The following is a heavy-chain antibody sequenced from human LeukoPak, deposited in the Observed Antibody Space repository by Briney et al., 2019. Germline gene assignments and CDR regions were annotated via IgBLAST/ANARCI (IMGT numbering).Heavy chain of an antibody. Sequence: GGSLRLSCAASGFPFSTYWMSWVRQAPGEGLQWVANINQDGSEENSVDSVKGRFTISRDNAKNSLYLQMNSLRGEDTAVYYCARDLTGPYFYYGMDVWGQGTTVTVSS. CDR3: ARDLTGPYFYYGMDV. CDR2: INQDGSEE. J-gene: IGHJ6*02. V-gene: IGHV3-7*01. CDR1: GFPFSTYW.